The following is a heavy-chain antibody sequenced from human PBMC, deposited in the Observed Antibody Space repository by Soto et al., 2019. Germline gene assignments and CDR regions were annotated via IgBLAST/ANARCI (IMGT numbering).Heavy chain of an antibody. CDR1: GYTFTGYY. CDR2: INPNSGGT. D-gene: IGHD6-13*01. Sequence: GASVKVSCQASGYTFTGYYMHWVRQAPGQGLEWMGWINPNSGGTNYAQKLQGWVTMTRDTSISTAYMELSRLRSDDTAVYYCARGDVAAAVSLDYWGQGTLVTVSS. V-gene: IGHV1-2*04. J-gene: IGHJ4*02. CDR3: ARGDVAAAVSLDY.